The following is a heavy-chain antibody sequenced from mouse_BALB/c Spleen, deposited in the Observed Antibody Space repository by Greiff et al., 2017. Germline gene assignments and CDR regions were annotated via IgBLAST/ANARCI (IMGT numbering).Heavy chain of an antibody. V-gene: IGHV1-18*01. Sequence: VHVKQSGPELVKPGASMKISCKASGYSFTGYTMNWVKQSHGKNLEWIGLINPYNGGTSYNQKFKGKATLTVDKSSSTAYMELLSLTSEDSAVYYCAREKYGNYLWFAYWGQGTLVTVSA. J-gene: IGHJ3*01. CDR3: AREKYGNYLWFAY. CDR2: INPYNGGT. CDR1: GYSFTGYT. D-gene: IGHD2-10*02.